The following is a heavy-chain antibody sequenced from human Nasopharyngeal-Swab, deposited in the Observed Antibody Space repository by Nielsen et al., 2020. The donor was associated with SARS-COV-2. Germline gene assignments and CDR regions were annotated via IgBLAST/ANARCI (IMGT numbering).Heavy chain of an antibody. D-gene: IGHD6-13*01. J-gene: IGHJ4*02. CDR3: TKGAQLGDY. V-gene: IGHV3-30*02. CDR2: IWYDGSNK. Sequence: GESLKISCAASGFTFSNYGMHWVRQAPGKGLEWVAVIWYDGSNKYYADSVKGRFTISTDVSNNTLYLQMNSLRVEDTAIYYCTKGAQLGDYRGQGTLVTVSS. CDR1: GFTFSNYG.